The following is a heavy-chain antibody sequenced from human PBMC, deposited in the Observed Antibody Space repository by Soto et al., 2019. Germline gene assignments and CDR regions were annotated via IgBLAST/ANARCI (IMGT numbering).Heavy chain of an antibody. V-gene: IGHV2-70*01. J-gene: IGHJ4*02. CDR3: ARILYYDSSGYPDY. Sequence: SVPTLVNPTQTLTLTCTFSGFSLSTSGMCVSWIRQPPGKALEWLALIDWDDDKYYSTSLKTRLTISKDTSKNQVVLTMTNMDPVDTATYYCARILYYDSSGYPDYWGQGTLVTVSS. D-gene: IGHD3-22*01. CDR1: GFSLSTSGMC. CDR2: IDWDDDK.